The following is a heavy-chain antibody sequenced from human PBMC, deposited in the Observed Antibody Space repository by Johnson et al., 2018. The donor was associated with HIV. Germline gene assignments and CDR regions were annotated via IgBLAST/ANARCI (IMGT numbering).Heavy chain of an antibody. Sequence: VQLVESGGGLVQPGRSLRLSCTASGFTFGDYAMSWFRLAPGKGLEWVSGINWNGGITGYADSVKGRCTIFRDNDKKSLYLQMNSLRAGDTALYHCARRDSGSLSFDIWGQGTMVSVSS. D-gene: IGHD1-26*01. V-gene: IGHV3-20*01. J-gene: IGHJ3*02. CDR3: ARRDSGSLSFDI. CDR2: INWNGGIT. CDR1: GFTFGDYA.